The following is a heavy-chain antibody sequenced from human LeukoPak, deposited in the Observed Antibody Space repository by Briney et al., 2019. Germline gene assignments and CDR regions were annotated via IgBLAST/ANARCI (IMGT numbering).Heavy chain of an antibody. CDR2: IYPRDGST. CDR1: GYTFTSNY. J-gene: IGHJ4*02. Sequence: ASVTVSCKASGYTFTSNYIHWVRQAPGQGLEWMGMIYPRDGSTSYAQKFQGRVTVTRDTSTSTVLMELSGLRSEDTAVYYCARDQEGFDYWGQGTLVTVSS. V-gene: IGHV1-46*01. CDR3: ARDQEGFDY.